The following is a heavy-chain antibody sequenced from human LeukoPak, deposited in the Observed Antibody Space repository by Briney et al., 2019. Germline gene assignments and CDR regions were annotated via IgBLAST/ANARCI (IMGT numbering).Heavy chain of an antibody. CDR1: GGSISSYY. CDR3: ARDQGRTIFGVGTYYYYMDV. J-gene: IGHJ6*03. V-gene: IGHV4-59*01. D-gene: IGHD3-3*01. Sequence: PSETLSLTCTVSGGSISSYYWSWIRQPPGKGLEWIGYIYYSGSTNYNPSLKSRVTISVDTSKNQFSLKLSSVTAADTAVYYCARDQGRTIFGVGTYYYYMDVWGKGTTVTVSS. CDR2: IYYSGST.